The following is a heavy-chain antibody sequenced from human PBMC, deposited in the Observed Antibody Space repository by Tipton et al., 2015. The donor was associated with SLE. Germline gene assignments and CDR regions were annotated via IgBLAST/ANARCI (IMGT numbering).Heavy chain of an antibody. V-gene: IGHV4-4*07. CDR2: IYASGST. CDR1: GGSITNYY. J-gene: IGHJ3*02. D-gene: IGHD6-13*01. Sequence: LRLSCIVSGGSITNYYWSWIRQPAGKGLEWIGRIYASGSTEYSPSLKSRVTISVDPSKNQFSLRLTSLTAADTAVYYCARVVYSFSDAFDIWGQGTLVTVSS. CDR3: ARVVYSFSDAFDI.